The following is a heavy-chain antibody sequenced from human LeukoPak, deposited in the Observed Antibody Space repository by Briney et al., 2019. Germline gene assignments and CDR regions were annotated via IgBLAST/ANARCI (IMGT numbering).Heavy chain of an antibody. V-gene: IGHV3-74*01. CDR3: ATIAAADRDY. J-gene: IGHJ4*02. Sequence: GGSLRLSCVASGFTFSSFWMHWVRQAPGKGLVWVSRIDYDGRSTIYADSVKGRFTISRDNAKNTLYLQMNSLRAEDTAMYYCATIAAADRDYWGQGTLVTVSS. CDR1: GFTFSSFW. CDR2: IDYDGRST. D-gene: IGHD6-13*01.